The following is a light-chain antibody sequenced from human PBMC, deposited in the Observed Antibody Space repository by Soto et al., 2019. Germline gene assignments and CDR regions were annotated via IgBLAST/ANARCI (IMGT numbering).Light chain of an antibody. CDR2: YAS. Sequence: IVLTKSQATLSLSPWEKAXLSCRASDRVGSILAWYRQQTGQAPRLXXYYASSTAHVSPDRFSGGGSATDFTRTISRLEPEDFAVYYGQQFSSYPLTFGGGTKVDIK. CDR3: QQFSSYPLT. CDR1: DRVGSI. J-gene: IGKJ4*01. V-gene: IGKV3-11*01.